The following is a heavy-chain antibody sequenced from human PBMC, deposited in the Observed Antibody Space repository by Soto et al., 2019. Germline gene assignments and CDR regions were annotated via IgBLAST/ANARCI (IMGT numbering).Heavy chain of an antibody. J-gene: IGHJ4*02. CDR3: AKGKLTGYCSGGSCYGLY. CDR1: GFTFSSYS. Sequence: QVQLVESGGGVVQPGRSLRLSCAASGFTFSSYSMHWVRQAPGKGLEWVAVISYDGSNKYYADSVKGRFTISRDNSKNTLYLQMNSLRAEDTAVYYCAKGKLTGYCSGGSCYGLYWGQGTLVTVSS. D-gene: IGHD2-15*01. CDR2: ISYDGSNK. V-gene: IGHV3-30*18.